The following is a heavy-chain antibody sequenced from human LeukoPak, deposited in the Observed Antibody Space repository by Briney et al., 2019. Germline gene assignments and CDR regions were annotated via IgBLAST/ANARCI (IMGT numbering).Heavy chain of an antibody. Sequence: GGSLRLSCAASGFTFSSYWMSWVRQAPGKGLEWVANIKQDGSEKYYVDSVKGRFTISRDNAKNSLYLQMNSLRAEDTAVYYCASVYGSGSYYNPDAFDIWGQGTMVTVSS. V-gene: IGHV3-7*01. CDR3: ASVYGSGSYYNPDAFDI. J-gene: IGHJ3*02. D-gene: IGHD3-10*01. CDR2: IKQDGSEK. CDR1: GFTFSSYW.